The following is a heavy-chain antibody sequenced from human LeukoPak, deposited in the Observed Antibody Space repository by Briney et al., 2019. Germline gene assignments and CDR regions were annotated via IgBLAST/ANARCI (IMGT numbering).Heavy chain of an antibody. D-gene: IGHD3-22*01. CDR1: GFTFSSYW. J-gene: IGHJ4*02. CDR2: IKQDGSEK. Sequence: GGFLRLSCAASGFTFSSYWMSWVRQAPGKGLEWVANIKQDGSEKYYVDSVKGRFTISRDNAKNSLYLQMNSLRAEDTAVYYRARDQSLFYYDSSGPGDYWGQGTLVTVSS. V-gene: IGHV3-7*01. CDR3: ARDQSLFYYDSSGPGDY.